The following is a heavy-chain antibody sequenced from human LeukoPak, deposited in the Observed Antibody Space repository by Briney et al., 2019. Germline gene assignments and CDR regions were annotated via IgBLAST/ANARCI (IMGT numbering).Heavy chain of an antibody. J-gene: IGHJ4*02. CDR1: GYTFTSYG. Sequence: ASVKVSCKASGYTFTSYGISWVRQAPGQRLEWMGGISAYNGNTNYAQKLQGRVTMTTDTSTSTAYMVLRSLRSDDTAVYYGARGSSGWVLRYYFDYWGQGTLVTVSS. CDR3: ARGSSGWVLRYYFDY. V-gene: IGHV1-18*01. CDR2: ISAYNGNT. D-gene: IGHD6-19*01.